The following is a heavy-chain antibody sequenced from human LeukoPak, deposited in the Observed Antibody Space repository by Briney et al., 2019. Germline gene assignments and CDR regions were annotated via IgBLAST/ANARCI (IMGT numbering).Heavy chain of an antibody. V-gene: IGHV3-11*04. J-gene: IGHJ4*02. CDR2: ITSSGSTT. CDR1: GFTFSDYY. D-gene: IGHD2-21*01. Sequence: GGSLRLSCAVSGFTFSDYYMSWIRQAPGEGLEWLSYITSSGSTTQYADSVKGRFTISRDNAKNSLFLQMNDLRAEDTAVYYCAREGSYDRLRPFDYWGQGTLVTVSS. CDR3: AREGSYDRLRPFDY.